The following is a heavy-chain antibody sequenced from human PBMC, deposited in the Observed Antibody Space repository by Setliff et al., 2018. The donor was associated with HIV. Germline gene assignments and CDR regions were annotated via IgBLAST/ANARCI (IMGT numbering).Heavy chain of an antibody. CDR2: IYHSGIT. D-gene: IGHD4-4*01. CDR1: GGSISSGAYY. CDR3: ARASGDAYRHPRDYNYYYMDV. J-gene: IGHJ6*03. Sequence: PSETLSLTCTVSGGSISSGAYYWTWIRQQPGKGLEWIGYIYHSGITYYNPSLKGRINISVDTSKNQFSLNLSSVTAADTAVYFCARASGDAYRHPRDYNYYYMDVWGKGDMVTVSS. V-gene: IGHV4-31*03.